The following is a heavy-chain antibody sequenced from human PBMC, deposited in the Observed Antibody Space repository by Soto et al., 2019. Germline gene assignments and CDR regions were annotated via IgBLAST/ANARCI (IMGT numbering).Heavy chain of an antibody. V-gene: IGHV3-74*01. CDR2: INGDGSRT. CDR3: ARDGGPNYDFWSGYYNVAWFDP. J-gene: IGHJ5*02. D-gene: IGHD3-3*01. Sequence: GGSLRLSCAASGFNFNHYTMYWVRQLPGKGLEWVSGINGDGSRTSYADSVKGRFTISRDNAKNTLYLQMNSLRAEDTAVYYCARDGGPNYDFWSGYYNVAWFDPWGQGTLVTVSS. CDR1: GFNFNHYT.